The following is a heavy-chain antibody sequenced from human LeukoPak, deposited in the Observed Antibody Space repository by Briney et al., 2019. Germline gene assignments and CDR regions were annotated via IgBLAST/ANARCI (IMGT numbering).Heavy chain of an antibody. Sequence: GGTLRLSCAASGFTFSSYGMSWVRQAPGKGLEWVSAISGSGGSTYYADSVKGRFTISRDNSKNTLYLQMNSLRAEDTAVYYCAGSPYYYDSSGLSDQYFQHWGQGTLVTVSS. CDR3: AGSPYYYDSSGLSDQYFQH. V-gene: IGHV3-23*01. D-gene: IGHD3-22*01. CDR1: GFTFSSYG. CDR2: ISGSGGST. J-gene: IGHJ1*01.